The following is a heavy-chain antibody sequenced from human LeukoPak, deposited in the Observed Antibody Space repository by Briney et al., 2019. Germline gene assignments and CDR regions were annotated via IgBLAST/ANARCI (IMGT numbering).Heavy chain of an antibody. CDR3: AKFSRSPDYFDY. V-gene: IGHV3-23*01. J-gene: IGHJ4*02. Sequence: SRDNSKNTLYLQMNSLRAEDTAVYYCAKFSRSPDYFDYWGQGTLVTVSS. D-gene: IGHD6-13*01.